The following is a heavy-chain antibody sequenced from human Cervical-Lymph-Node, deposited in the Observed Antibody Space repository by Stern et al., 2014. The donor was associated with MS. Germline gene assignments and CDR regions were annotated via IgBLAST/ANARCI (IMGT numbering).Heavy chain of an antibody. Sequence: VQLVQSGPGLVRPSETLSLTCSVSGDSILSYYWTWLRQPAGKGLEWIGRIYKNEAKEVTEYNPPLQRRPTMSIDTSKSEVSLTLRSVTAADTAIYYCARSPSVGNHLEYWGQGILVTVSS. CDR1: GDSILSYY. J-gene: IGHJ4*02. V-gene: IGHV4-4*07. CDR3: ARSPSVGNHLEY. CDR2: IYKNEAKEVT. D-gene: IGHD1-14*01.